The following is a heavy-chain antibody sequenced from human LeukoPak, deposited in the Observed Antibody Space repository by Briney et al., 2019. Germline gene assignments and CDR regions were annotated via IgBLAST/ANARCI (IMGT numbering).Heavy chain of an antibody. D-gene: IGHD6-13*01. Sequence: AGGSLRLSCAASGFTFDDYAMHWVRQAPGKGLEWVSGISWNSGSIGYADSVKGRFTISRDNAKNSLYLQMNSLRAEDTALYYCAKDRSLAAAGTGPLDYWGQGTLVTVSS. J-gene: IGHJ4*02. CDR2: ISWNSGSI. CDR3: AKDRSLAAAGTGPLDY. V-gene: IGHV3-9*01. CDR1: GFTFDDYA.